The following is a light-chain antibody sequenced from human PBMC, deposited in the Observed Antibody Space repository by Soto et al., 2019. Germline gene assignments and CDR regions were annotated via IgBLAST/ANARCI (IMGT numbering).Light chain of an antibody. CDR3: NSYVGSNNYV. V-gene: IGLV2-8*01. J-gene: IGLJ1*01. CDR2: EVT. Sequence: HSVLTQPPSASGSPGQSVTISCIGTASDIGRYNYVSWYQHHPGKARKLIIYEVTKRPSGVPDRFSGYKSGNTASLTVSGLQADDEADYYCNSYVGSNNYVFGTGTKVTV. CDR1: ASDIGRYNY.